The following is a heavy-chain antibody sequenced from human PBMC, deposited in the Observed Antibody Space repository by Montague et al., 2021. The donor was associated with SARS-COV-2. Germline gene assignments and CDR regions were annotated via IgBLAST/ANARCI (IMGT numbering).Heavy chain of an antibody. V-gene: IGHV4-61*02. CDR3: ARGGNSFDD. Sequence: TLSLTCTISGGSLKIDSSYWSWVRQPAGKGLEWIGRIFSGGSPDYSPSLKSRVAISLDTSNYRFSLRLTSVTAADTAVYFCARGGNSFDDWGQGILATVSS. J-gene: IGHJ4*02. CDR2: IFSGGSP. CDR1: GGSLKIDSSY.